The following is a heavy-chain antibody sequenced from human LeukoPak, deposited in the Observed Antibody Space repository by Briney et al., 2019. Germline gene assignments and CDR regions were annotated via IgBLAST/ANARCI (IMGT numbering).Heavy chain of an antibody. Sequence: GGSLSLSCAASGFTVSSNYMSWVRQAPGEGLEWVSVIYSGGSTYYADSVKGRFTISRDNSKNTLYLQMNSLRAEDTAVYYCARVRPPIDGYDAFDIWGQGTMVTVSS. J-gene: IGHJ3*02. V-gene: IGHV3-53*01. CDR2: IYSGGST. CDR1: GFTVSSNY. CDR3: ARVRPPIDGYDAFDI. D-gene: IGHD5-24*01.